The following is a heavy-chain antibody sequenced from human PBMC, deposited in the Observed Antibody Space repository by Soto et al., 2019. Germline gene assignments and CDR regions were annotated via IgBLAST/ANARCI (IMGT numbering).Heavy chain of an antibody. CDR3: AKRRGAGGHFDY. D-gene: IGHD1-26*01. Sequence: DVQLLESGGGLVQPEGSLRLSCAASVFTFSSYAMGWVRQGPGKGLEWVAVVSIGGSTHYADSVRGRFTISRDNSKNTRALQMNSLTAEDTAVYFCAKRRGAGGHFDYWGQGALVTVSS. V-gene: IGHV3-23*01. J-gene: IGHJ4*02. CDR2: VSIGGST. CDR1: VFTFSSYA.